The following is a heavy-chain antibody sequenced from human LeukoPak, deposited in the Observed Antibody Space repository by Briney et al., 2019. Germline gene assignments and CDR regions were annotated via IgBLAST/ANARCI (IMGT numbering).Heavy chain of an antibody. J-gene: IGHJ3*02. CDR2: IDPSDSYT. CDR1: GYXFTSYW. CDR3: ARHSSDSSGYHDAFDI. V-gene: IGHV5-10-1*01. D-gene: IGHD3-22*01. Sequence: GESLRISCNGSGYXFTSYWISWVRQMPGKGLEWMGRIDPSDSYTNYSPSFQGHVTISADKSISTAYLQWSSLKASDTAMYYCARHSSDSSGYHDAFDIWGQGTLVTVSS.